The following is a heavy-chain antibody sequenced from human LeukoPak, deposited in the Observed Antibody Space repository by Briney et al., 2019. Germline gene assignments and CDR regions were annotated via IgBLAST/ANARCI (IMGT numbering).Heavy chain of an antibody. Sequence: GASVKVSCKTSGYTFTSYNINWVRQATGQGLEWMGWMNPNSGNTGYAQKFQGRVTMTRNTSITTAYMELSSLRSEDTAVYYCARGPDSSGYNSEYSFEYWGQGTLVTVSS. D-gene: IGHD3-22*01. CDR3: ARGPDSSGYNSEYSFEY. CDR1: GYTFTSYN. J-gene: IGHJ4*02. CDR2: MNPNSGNT. V-gene: IGHV1-8*01.